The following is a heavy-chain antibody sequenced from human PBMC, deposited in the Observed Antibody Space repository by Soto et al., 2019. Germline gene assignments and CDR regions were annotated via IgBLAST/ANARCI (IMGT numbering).Heavy chain of an antibody. Sequence: SQTLSLTCAISGDSVSSNTASWNWIRQSPSRGLEWLGRTYFRSKWYNDYAVSVKSRIIINPDTSNNQFSLQLNSVTPEDTAVYFCARGDNLGPKSGYAFDPWGQGIMVTVSS. J-gene: IGHJ5*02. CDR3: ARGDNLGPKSGYAFDP. CDR2: TYFRSKWYN. D-gene: IGHD5-12*01. V-gene: IGHV6-1*01. CDR1: GDSVSSNTAS.